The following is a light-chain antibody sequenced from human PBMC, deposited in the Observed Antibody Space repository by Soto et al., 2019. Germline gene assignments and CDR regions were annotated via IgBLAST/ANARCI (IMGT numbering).Light chain of an antibody. CDR2: GPS. Sequence: EIVMTQSPATLSVSPGERATLSCRASQSVSTNLAWYQQKPGQAPKLVIYGPSTKATGIPAQISGSGSGTEFTLTISSLQSEDFAVYYCQQYNNWPPYTFGQGTKLEI. J-gene: IGKJ2*01. CDR3: QQYNNWPPYT. CDR1: QSVSTN. V-gene: IGKV3-15*01.